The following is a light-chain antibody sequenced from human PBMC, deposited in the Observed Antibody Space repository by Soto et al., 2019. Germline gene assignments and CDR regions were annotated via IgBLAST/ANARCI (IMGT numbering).Light chain of an antibody. CDR2: KPP. J-gene: IGKJ1*01. Sequence: DIQMTQSPSTLSASVGDRVTITCRASQRISSWLAWYQQKQVKATKLLIYKPPSLESVVSSSYSGSGSGREFSVNISILQPDDFATYYCPQYNSFWTFGKWTKVEIK. V-gene: IGKV1-5*03. CDR3: PQYNSFWT. CDR1: QRISSW.